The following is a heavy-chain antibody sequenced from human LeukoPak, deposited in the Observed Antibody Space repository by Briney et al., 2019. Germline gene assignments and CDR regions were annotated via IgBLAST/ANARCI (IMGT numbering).Heavy chain of an antibody. J-gene: IGHJ6*03. CDR3: ARAGITGSNYYYYYMDV. V-gene: IGHV1-46*01. CDR2: INPSGGTT. D-gene: IGHD1-20*01. CDR1: GYTFTSYH. Sequence: ASVKVSCKASGYTFTSYHMHWVRQAPGQGLEWMGIINPSGGTTNYAQKFRGRVTMTRDTSISTAYMELSRLRSDDTAVYYCARAGITGSNYYYYYMDVWGKGTTVTVSS.